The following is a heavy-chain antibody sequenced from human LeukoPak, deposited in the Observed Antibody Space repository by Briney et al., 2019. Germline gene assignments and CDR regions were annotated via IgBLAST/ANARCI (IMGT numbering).Heavy chain of an antibody. V-gene: IGHV4-59*12. CDR3: ARGGRIAAAGTFFDY. CDR2: IYYSGST. J-gene: IGHJ4*02. D-gene: IGHD6-13*01. CDR1: GGSISSYY. Sequence: SSETLSLTCTVSGGSISSYYWSWIRQPPGKGLEWIGYIYYSGSTNYNPSLKSRVTISVDTSKNQFSLKLSSVTAADTAVYYCARGGRIAAAGTFFDYWGQGTLVTVSS.